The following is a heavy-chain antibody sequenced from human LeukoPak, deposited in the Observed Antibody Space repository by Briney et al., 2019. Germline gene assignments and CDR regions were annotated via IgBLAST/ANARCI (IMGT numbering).Heavy chain of an antibody. V-gene: IGHV4-34*01. CDR1: GGSFSGYY. D-gene: IGHD3-3*01. CDR2: INHSGST. Sequence: SETLSLTCAVHGGSFSGYYWSWIRQPPGKGLEWIGEINHSGSTNYNPSLKSRVTISVDTSKNQFSLKLSSVTAADTAVYYCARARLRFLEWLSPFDYWGQGTLVTVSS. J-gene: IGHJ4*02. CDR3: ARARLRFLEWLSPFDY.